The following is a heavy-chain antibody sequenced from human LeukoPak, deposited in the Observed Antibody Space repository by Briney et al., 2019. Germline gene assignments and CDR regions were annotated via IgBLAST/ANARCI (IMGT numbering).Heavy chain of an antibody. CDR3: ARGHYGDSLAVY. CDR1: GFTFSSYS. Sequence: GRSLRLSCAASGFTFSSYSMNWVRQAPGKGLEWVSSISSSSSYIYYAYSVKGRFTISRDNAKNSLYLQMNSLRAEDTAVYYCARGHYGDSLAVYWGQGTLVTVSS. J-gene: IGHJ4*02. CDR2: ISSSSSYI. D-gene: IGHD4-17*01. V-gene: IGHV3-21*01.